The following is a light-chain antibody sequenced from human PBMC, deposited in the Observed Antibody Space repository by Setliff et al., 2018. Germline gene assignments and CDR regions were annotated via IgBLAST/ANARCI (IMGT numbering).Light chain of an antibody. CDR1: SSDIGGYNY. J-gene: IGLJ1*01. Sequence: QSVLTQPASVSGSPGQSITISCTGTSSDIGGYNYVSWYQQHPGKAPKFVIYEVSNRPSGVSNRFSGSKSGNTASLTISGLQAEDEADYYCSSYTSSGTDVFGSGTKV. CDR3: SSYTSSGTDV. CDR2: EVS. V-gene: IGLV2-14*01.